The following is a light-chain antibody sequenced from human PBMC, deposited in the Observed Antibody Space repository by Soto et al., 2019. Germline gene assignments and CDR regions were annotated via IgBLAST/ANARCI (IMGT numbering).Light chain of an antibody. V-gene: IGLV2-14*01. CDR3: SSYTSSSTYV. CDR2: EVS. J-gene: IGLJ1*01. CDR1: SSDVGGYNY. Sequence: QSALTQPASVSGSPGQSITISCTGTSSDVGGYNYVSWYHQHPGKAPKLMIYEVSNRPSGVSNRFSGSKSGNTASLTISGLQAEDEADYYCSSYTSSSTYVFGTGTQLTVL.